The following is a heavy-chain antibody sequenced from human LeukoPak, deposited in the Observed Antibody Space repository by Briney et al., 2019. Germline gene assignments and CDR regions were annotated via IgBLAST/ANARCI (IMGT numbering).Heavy chain of an antibody. Sequence: PSETLSLTCSVSGGSISLSYYYWGWIRQPPGKALEWIGSVYYSGTTSYNPSLKSRVTISVDTSKNQFSLKLSSVTAADTAVYYCVRGGVGTIADDYWGQGTLVTVSS. D-gene: IGHD1-26*01. CDR1: GGSISLSYYY. V-gene: IGHV4-39*07. CDR3: VRGGVGTIADDY. CDR2: VYYSGTT. J-gene: IGHJ4*02.